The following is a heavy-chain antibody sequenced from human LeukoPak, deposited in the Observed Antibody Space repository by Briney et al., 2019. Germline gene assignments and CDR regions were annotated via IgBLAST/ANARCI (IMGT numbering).Heavy chain of an antibody. D-gene: IGHD3-22*01. CDR3: AKAKNYDSSGYYYYPLYYFDY. Sequence: AGGSLRLSCAASGFTFSSYAMSWVRQAPGKGLEWVSAISGSGGSTYYADSVKGRFTISRDNSKNTLYLQMNSLRAEDTAVYYCAKAKNYDSSGYYYYPLYYFDYWGQGTLVTVSS. V-gene: IGHV3-23*01. CDR2: ISGSGGST. J-gene: IGHJ4*02. CDR1: GFTFSSYA.